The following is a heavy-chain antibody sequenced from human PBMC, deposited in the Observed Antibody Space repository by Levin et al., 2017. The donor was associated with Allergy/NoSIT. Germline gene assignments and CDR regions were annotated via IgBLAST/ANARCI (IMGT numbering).Heavy chain of an antibody. Sequence: PSETLSLTCSVSGGSISSYHWSWIRQPPGKGLEWIGYISYSVNTNYNPSLKSRVTISVDTSTNQFSLTLNSVTAADTAVYYCARDRVVASSGTYYYYGMAVWGQGTTVTV. J-gene: IGHJ6*02. CDR2: ISYSVNT. CDR1: GGSISSYH. D-gene: IGHD3-3*01. CDR3: ARDRVVASSGTYYYYGMAV. V-gene: IGHV4-59*01.